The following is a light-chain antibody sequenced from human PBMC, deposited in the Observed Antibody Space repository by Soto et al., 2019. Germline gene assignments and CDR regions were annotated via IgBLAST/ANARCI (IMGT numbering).Light chain of an antibody. J-gene: IGKJ2*01. CDR2: EAS. CDR3: HLFGSSPYT. V-gene: IGKV3-20*01. Sequence: ENVLTQSPDTLSLSPGERATLSCRASQSLGSTYLAWYQQKPGQPPRRLMYEASSRATGVPDRFSGSGSGTDFTLTISRLEPEDFAVYFCHLFGSSPYTFGQGTKLEIK. CDR1: QSLGSTY.